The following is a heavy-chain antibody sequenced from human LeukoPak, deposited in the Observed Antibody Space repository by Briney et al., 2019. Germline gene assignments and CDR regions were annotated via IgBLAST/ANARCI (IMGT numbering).Heavy chain of an antibody. CDR3: AGCGGDCYWAFDI. CDR1: GYTFTSYG. V-gene: IGHV1-3*01. CDR2: INAGNGNT. J-gene: IGHJ3*02. D-gene: IGHD2-21*02. Sequence: ASVKVSCKASGYTFTSYGISWVRQAPGQGLEWMGWINAGNGNTKYSQKFQGRVTITRDTSASTAYMELSSLRSEDTAVYYCAGCGGDCYWAFDIWGQGTMVTVSS.